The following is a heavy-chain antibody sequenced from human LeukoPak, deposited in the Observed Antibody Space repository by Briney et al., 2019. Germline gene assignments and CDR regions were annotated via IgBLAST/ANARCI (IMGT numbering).Heavy chain of an antibody. D-gene: IGHD1-26*01. V-gene: IGHV4-59*01. CDR2: IYYSGST. Sequence: SETLSLTCTVSGGSISGFYWSWIRQPPGKGLECIGYIYYSGSTKYNPSLKSRVTISVDTSKNQFSLKLSSVTAADTAVYYCARDQEYSGSYYRYFDYWGQGTLVTVSS. J-gene: IGHJ4*02. CDR3: ARDQEYSGSYYRYFDY. CDR1: GGSISGFY.